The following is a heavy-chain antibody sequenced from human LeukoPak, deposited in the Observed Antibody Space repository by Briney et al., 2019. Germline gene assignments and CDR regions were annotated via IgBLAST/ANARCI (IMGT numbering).Heavy chain of an antibody. D-gene: IGHD6-19*01. CDR3: ARVLAVGYFDY. J-gene: IGHJ4*02. V-gene: IGHV4-39*07. Sequence: SETLSLTCTVSGDSITNTYYYWAWIRQPPEKGLEWIGSIYYSGNTYYNPSLKSRVTVSVDTSKNQFSLKLSSVTAADTAVYYCARVLAVGYFDYWGQGTLVTVSS. CDR1: GDSITNTYYY. CDR2: IYYSGNT.